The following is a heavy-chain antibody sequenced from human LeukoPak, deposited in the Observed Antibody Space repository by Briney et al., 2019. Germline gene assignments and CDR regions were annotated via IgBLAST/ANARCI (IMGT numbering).Heavy chain of an antibody. J-gene: IGHJ6*02. CDR3: AKDSAQQDRGYYGLDV. D-gene: IGHD6-13*01. CDR2: ISDDGSDK. V-gene: IGHV3-30*18. CDR1: GFTFSSYG. Sequence: GGSLRLSCAVSGFTFSSYGMHWVRQAPGKGLEWVAIISDDGSDKSYGDSVKGRFTISRDNSRNTLYLQMNSLRDDDTAVYHCAKDSAQQDRGYYGLDVWGQGTTVTVSS.